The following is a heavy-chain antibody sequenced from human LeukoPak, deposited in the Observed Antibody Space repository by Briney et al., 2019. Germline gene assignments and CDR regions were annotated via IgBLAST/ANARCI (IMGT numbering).Heavy chain of an antibody. D-gene: IGHD2-8*02. CDR2: IYTSGST. CDR1: GGSISSGSYY. J-gene: IGHJ4*02. CDR3: ARGARGPGVVGDY. V-gene: IGHV4-61*02. Sequence: SQTLSLTCTVSGGSISSGSYYWSWIRQPAGKGLEWIGRIYTSGSTNYNPSLKSRVTMSVDTSKNQFSLKLSSVTAADTAVYYCARGARGPGVVGDYWGQGTLVTVSS.